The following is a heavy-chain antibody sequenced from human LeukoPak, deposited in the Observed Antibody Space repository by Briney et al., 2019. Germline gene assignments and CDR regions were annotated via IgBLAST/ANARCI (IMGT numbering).Heavy chain of an antibody. J-gene: IGHJ4*02. CDR3: AKWGDYDVLTGYYVSDY. CDR1: GFTFSSYA. V-gene: IGHV3-23*01. Sequence: GGSLRLSCAASGFTFSSYAMSWVRQAPGKGLEWVSAITGSGGNTYYADSVKGRFTISRDNSKNTVFMQMNSLRAEDTAVYYCAKWGDYDVLTGYYVSDYWGQGTLVTVSS. CDR2: ITGSGGNT. D-gene: IGHD3-9*01.